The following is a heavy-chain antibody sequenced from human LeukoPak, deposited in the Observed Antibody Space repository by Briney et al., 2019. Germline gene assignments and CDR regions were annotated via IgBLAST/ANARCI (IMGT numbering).Heavy chain of an antibody. CDR1: GGSISSGDYY. D-gene: IGHD6-13*01. V-gene: IGHV4-30-4*08. CDR2: IYYSGST. Sequence: SETLSLTCTVSGGSISSGDYYWSWIRQPPGKGLEWIGYIYYSGSTNYNPSLKSRVTISVDTSKNQFSLKLSSVTAADTAVYYCARPKTTSSSWPIDYWGQGTLVTVSS. CDR3: ARPKTTSSSWPIDY. J-gene: IGHJ4*02.